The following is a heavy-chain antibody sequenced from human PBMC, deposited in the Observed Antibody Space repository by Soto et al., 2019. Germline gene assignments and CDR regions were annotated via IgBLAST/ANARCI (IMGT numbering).Heavy chain of an antibody. D-gene: IGHD4-17*01. J-gene: IGHJ5*02. CDR1: GYTFTKYG. Sequence: ASVKVSCKTSGYTFTKYGINWVRQAPGQGLEWMGWISTYNGNTKYAPKLQGRVTVTTDTSTSTAYMELRSLRSDDTDVYYCAIRPTPIDGDYEQHNPCDPWGQRTRVIVSS. CDR2: ISTYNGNT. CDR3: AIRPTPIDGDYEQHNPCDP. V-gene: IGHV1-18*01.